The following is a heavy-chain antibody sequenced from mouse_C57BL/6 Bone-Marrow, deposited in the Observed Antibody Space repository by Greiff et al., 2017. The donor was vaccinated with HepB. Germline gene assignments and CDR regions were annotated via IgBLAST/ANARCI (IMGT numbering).Heavy chain of an antibody. J-gene: IGHJ1*03. CDR2: IWSGGST. CDR1: GFSLTSYG. Sequence: QVQLQQSGPGLVQPSQSLSITCTVSGFSLTSYGVHWVRQSPGKGLEWLGVIWSGGSTDYNAAFISRLSISKDNAKSQVFLKMNSLQADDTAIYYCARKGYFDVWGTGTTVTVSS. CDR3: ARKGYFDV. V-gene: IGHV2-2*01.